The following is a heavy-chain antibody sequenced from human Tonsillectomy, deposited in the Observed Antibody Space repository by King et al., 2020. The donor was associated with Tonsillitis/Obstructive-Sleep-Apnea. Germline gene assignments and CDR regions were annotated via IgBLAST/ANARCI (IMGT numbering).Heavy chain of an antibody. J-gene: IGHJ3*02. CDR2: IDPSDSYT. CDR3: ARSDSSGYYLDAFEI. Sequence: VQLVESGAEVKKPGESLRISCKGSGYSFPTYWISWVRQMPGKGLEWMGRIDPSDSYTDYSPSFQGHVTISADKSLSTAYLQWSSLKASDTAMYYCARSDSSGYYLDAFEIWGQGTMVTVSS. D-gene: IGHD3-22*01. CDR1: GYSFPTYW. V-gene: IGHV5-10-1*03.